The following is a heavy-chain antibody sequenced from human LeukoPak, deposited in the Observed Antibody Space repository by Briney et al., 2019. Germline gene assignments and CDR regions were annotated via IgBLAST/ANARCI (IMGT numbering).Heavy chain of an antibody. D-gene: IGHD2-2*01. CDR3: ARDPRQLPHVHYYYYMDV. J-gene: IGHJ6*03. Sequence: GASVKVSCKASGGTFSSYAISWVRQAPGQGLEWMGGIIPIFGTANYAQKFQGRVTITADESTGTAYTELSSLRSEDTAVYYCARDPRQLPHVHYYYYMDVWGKGTTVTVSS. CDR1: GGTFSSYA. V-gene: IGHV1-69*01. CDR2: IIPIFGTA.